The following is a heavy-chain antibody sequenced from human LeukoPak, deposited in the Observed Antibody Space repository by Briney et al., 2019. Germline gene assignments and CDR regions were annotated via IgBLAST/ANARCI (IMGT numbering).Heavy chain of an antibody. CDR3: ARTEGDDAFDI. CDR2: IYTIGNT. V-gene: IGHV4-61*02. J-gene: IGHJ3*02. Sequence: PLETLSLTCNVSGGSISSGSFYWSWIRQPAGKGLEWIGRIYTIGNTNYNPSLKSRVTISLDTSKNHFSLKLNSVTAADTAVYYCARTEGDDAFDIWGHGTMVTVSS. CDR1: GGSISSGSFY. D-gene: IGHD3-10*01.